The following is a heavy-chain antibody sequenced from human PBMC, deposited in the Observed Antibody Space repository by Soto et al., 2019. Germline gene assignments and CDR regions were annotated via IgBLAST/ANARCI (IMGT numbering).Heavy chain of an antibody. CDR3: ARHSYYDFWSGYSQANWFDP. CDR1: GGSISSYY. J-gene: IGHJ5*02. CDR2: ICYSGST. D-gene: IGHD3-3*01. V-gene: IGHV4-59*08. Sequence: PSETLSLTCTVSGGSISSYYWSWIRQPPGKGLEWIGYICYSGSTNYNPSLKSRVTISVDTSKNQFSLKLSSVTAADTAVYYCARHSYYDFWSGYSQANWFDPWGQGTLVTVSS.